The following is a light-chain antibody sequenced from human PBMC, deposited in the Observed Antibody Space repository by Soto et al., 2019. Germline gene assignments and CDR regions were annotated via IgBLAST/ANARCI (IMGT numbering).Light chain of an antibody. V-gene: IGKV1-33*01. CDR1: HDITNY. Sequence: EIQLTQSPSYIVTSVCDTINSTCQASHDITNYLNWYQQKPGKGPRLLIYGASNLETGVPSRFSGSGFGTDFSFTISSLQPEDFATYYRQQYDSLPTFGRGTKVDIK. CDR3: QQYDSLPT. CDR2: GAS. J-gene: IGKJ3*01.